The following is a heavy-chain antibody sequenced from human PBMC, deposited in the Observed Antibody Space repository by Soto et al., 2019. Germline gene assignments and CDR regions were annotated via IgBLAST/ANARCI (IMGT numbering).Heavy chain of an antibody. Sequence: VQLVESGGGVVQPGRSLRLSCAASGFTFSDYAMHWVRQAPGKGLEWVAVVSHDGRNTHYADSVKGRFTISRDSSKNTVSLEMTSLRAEDTAIYYCATGGRQWLVTSDFNYWGQGALVTVSS. J-gene: IGHJ4*02. CDR2: VSHDGRNT. CDR1: GFTFSDYA. CDR3: ATGGRQWLVTSDFNY. D-gene: IGHD6-19*01. V-gene: IGHV3-30*03.